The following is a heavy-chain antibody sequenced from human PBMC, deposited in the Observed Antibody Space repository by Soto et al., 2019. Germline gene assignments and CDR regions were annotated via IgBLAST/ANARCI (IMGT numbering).Heavy chain of an antibody. CDR1: GYSFTSYW. J-gene: IGHJ6*02. V-gene: IGHV5-51*01. Sequence: RGESLKISCKGSGYSFTSYWIGWVRQMPGKGLEWMGIIYPGDSDTRYSPSFQGQVTISADKSISTAYLQWSSLKASDTAMYYCARRAARPYYYYGMDVWGQGTTVTVSS. CDR2: IYPGDSDT. CDR3: ARRAARPYYYYGMDV. D-gene: IGHD6-6*01.